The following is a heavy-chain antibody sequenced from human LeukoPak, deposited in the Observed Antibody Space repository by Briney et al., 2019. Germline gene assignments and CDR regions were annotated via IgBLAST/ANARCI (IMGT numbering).Heavy chain of an antibody. J-gene: IGHJ4*02. V-gene: IGHV1-24*01. CDR3: ATGGGQTWNELDY. D-gene: IGHD1-1*01. CDR1: GYTLTELS. CDR2: FDPEDGET. Sequence: ASVKVSCKVSGYTLTELSMHWVRQAPGKGLEWMGGFDPEDGETIYAQKFQGRVTMTEDTSTDTAYMELSSLGSEDTAVYYCATGGGQTWNELDYWGQGTLVTVSS.